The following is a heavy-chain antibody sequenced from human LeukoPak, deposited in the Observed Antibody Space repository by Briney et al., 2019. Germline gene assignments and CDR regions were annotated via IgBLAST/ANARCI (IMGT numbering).Heavy chain of an antibody. CDR2: IYPGDSDT. Sequence: PGESLKISCKGSGYSFTSCWIGWVRQMPGKGLEWMGIIYPGDSDTRYSPSFQGQVTISPDKSISTAYLQWSSLKASDTAMYYCARGTTVIYPDNWFDPWGQGTLVTVSS. V-gene: IGHV5-51*01. D-gene: IGHD4-11*01. J-gene: IGHJ5*02. CDR1: GYSFTSCW. CDR3: ARGTTVIYPDNWFDP.